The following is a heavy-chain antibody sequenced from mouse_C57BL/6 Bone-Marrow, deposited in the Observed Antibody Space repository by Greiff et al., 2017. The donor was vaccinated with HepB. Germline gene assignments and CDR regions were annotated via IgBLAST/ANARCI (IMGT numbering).Heavy chain of an antibody. V-gene: IGHV5-2*01. CDR1: EYEFPSHD. Sequence: EVKLVESGGGLVQPGESLKLSCESNEYEFPSHDMSWVRKTPEKRPELVAAINSDGGSTYYPDTMERRFIISRDNTKKTLYLQMSSLRSEDTALYYCARPFLTSAWFAYWGQGTLVTVSA. CDR3: ARPFLTSAWFAY. CDR2: INSDGGST. D-gene: IGHD1-1*01. J-gene: IGHJ3*01.